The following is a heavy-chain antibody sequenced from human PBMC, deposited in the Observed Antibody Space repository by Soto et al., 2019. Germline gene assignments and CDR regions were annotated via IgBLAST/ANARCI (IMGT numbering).Heavy chain of an antibody. CDR2: IIPILGIA. Sequence: ASVKVSCKASGGTFSSYTISWVRQAPGQGLEWMGRIIPILGIANYAQKFQGRVTITADKSTSTAYMELSSLRSEDTAVYYCTLGGYSYGKGGTEYYYYYYMDVWGKGTTVTVSS. D-gene: IGHD5-18*01. CDR3: TLGGYSYGKGGTEYYYYYYMDV. J-gene: IGHJ6*03. V-gene: IGHV1-69*02. CDR1: GGTFSSYT.